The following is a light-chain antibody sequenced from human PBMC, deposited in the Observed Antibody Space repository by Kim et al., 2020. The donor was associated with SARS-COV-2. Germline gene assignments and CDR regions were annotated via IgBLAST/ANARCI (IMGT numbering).Light chain of an antibody. CDR3: QHSSLSPWT. CDR2: ATS. Sequence: DIQMTQSPSSLSASVGDRVTIRCRASQNINNYLNWYQLKPRTAPILLIFATSHLQTGVPSRFSGRGSGTDFTLTISSLHPEDSATYFCQHSSLSPWTFGQGTKVDIK. J-gene: IGKJ1*01. CDR1: QNINNY. V-gene: IGKV1-39*01.